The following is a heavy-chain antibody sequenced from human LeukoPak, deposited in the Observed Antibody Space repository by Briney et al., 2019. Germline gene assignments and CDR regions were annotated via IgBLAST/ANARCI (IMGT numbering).Heavy chain of an antibody. D-gene: IGHD3-10*01. CDR3: ARARSGGRSGMDV. J-gene: IGHJ6*02. CDR1: GYAFTTYA. Sequence: ASVKVSCKASGYAFTTYAMNWVRQAPGQGLKWMGWINTDTGNPTYARGFTGRFVLSFDTSVSTAYLQISGLKTDDTAMYYCARARSGGRSGMDVWGQGTTVTVSS. V-gene: IGHV7-4-1*02. CDR2: INTDTGNP.